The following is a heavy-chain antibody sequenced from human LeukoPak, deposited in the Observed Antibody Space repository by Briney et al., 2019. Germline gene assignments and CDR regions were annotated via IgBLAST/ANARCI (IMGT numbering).Heavy chain of an antibody. CDR3: TTEAPWYSSGRGWSDY. Sequence: PGGPLRLSCAASGFTFSDAWMSWVRQAPGKGLEWIGHIKSKADRETTDYAAPVKGRFTISRDDSKNTLYLQMNSLKTEDTAVYYCTTEAPWYSSGRGWSDYWGQGTLVTVSS. D-gene: IGHD6-19*01. V-gene: IGHV3-15*01. CDR2: IKSKADRETT. CDR1: GFTFSDAW. J-gene: IGHJ4*02.